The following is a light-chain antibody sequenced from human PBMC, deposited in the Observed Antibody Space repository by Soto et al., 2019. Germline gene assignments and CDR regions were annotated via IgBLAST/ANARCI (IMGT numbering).Light chain of an antibody. CDR2: GVS. Sequence: EIILTQSPGTLALSPGDGATLSCRASQTVNRNYLAWYHQRPGQPPRLLIYGVSNRASGVPDRFSGEGSGTEFTLTIGRLDPDDFGVYYCQQYIDSPRTFGQGTRVEVK. CDR1: QTVNRNY. V-gene: IGKV3-20*01. J-gene: IGKJ1*01. CDR3: QQYIDSPRT.